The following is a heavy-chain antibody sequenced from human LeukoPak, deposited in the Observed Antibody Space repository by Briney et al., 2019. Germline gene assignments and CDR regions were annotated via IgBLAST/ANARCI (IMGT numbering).Heavy chain of an antibody. V-gene: IGHV3-21*01. CDR2: ISGSSSYI. D-gene: IGHD6-25*01. CDR1: GFTFSHYN. CDR3: ARGSSNIAAANSPIDY. J-gene: IGHJ4*02. Sequence: GGSLRLSCAASGFTFSHYNFHWVRQTPGKGLEWVSSISGSSSYIHYSDSVKGRFTISRDNAKKSLFLIMDSLGAEDTAVYYCARGSSNIAAANSPIDYWGQGTLVTVSS.